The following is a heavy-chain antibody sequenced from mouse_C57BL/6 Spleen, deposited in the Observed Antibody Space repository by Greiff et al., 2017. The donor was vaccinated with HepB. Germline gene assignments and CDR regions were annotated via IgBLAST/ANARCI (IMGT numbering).Heavy chain of an antibody. CDR3: ARHDRNYYFYYAMDY. J-gene: IGHJ4*01. V-gene: IGHV5-6*01. CDR1: GFTFSSYG. CDR2: ISSGGSYT. D-gene: IGHD2-1*01. Sequence: EVQGVESGGDLVKPGGSLKLSCAASGFTFSSYGMSWVRQTPDKRLEWVATISSGGSYTYYPDSVKGRFTISRDNAKNTLYLQMSSLKSEDTAMYYCARHDRNYYFYYAMDYWGQGTSVTVSS.